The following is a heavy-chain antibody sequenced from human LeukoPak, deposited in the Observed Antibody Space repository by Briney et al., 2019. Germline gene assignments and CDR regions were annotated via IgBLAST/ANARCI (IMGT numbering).Heavy chain of an antibody. Sequence: SETLSLTCAVYGGSFSSYYWSWIRQPPGKGLEWIGDINHSGSTNYNPSLKSRVTILVDTSKNQFSLKLSSVTVADTAVYYCARRIYYDSSGQSYAFDIWGQGTMVTASS. V-gene: IGHV4-34*01. CDR1: GGSFSSYY. CDR3: ARRIYYDSSGQSYAFDI. D-gene: IGHD3-22*01. J-gene: IGHJ3*02. CDR2: INHSGST.